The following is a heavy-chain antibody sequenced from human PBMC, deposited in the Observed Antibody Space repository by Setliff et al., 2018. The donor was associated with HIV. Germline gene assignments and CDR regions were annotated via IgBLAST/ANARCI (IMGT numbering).Heavy chain of an antibody. D-gene: IGHD1-1*01. CDR1: GGSFSGYY. CDR3: ARFRVERRLSNWFDP. CDR2: IYYGGST. V-gene: IGHV4-59*01. Sequence: PSETLSLTCAVYGGSFSGYYWSWIRQPPGKGLEWIGYIYYGGSTNYNPSLRSRLTISVDTSKNQFSLKLSSVTAADTAVYYCARFRVERRLSNWFDPWGQGTLVTVSS. J-gene: IGHJ5*02.